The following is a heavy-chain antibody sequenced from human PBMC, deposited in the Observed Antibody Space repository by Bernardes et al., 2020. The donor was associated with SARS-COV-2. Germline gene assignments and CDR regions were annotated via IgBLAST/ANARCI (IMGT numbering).Heavy chain of an antibody. D-gene: IGHD5-12*01. CDR2: IYWNDVK. CDR3: ALPSRDGYNLCYFDY. J-gene: IGHJ4*02. Sequence: SGPTLVKPTQTLTLTCTLSGFSLSTSGVGVGWIRQPPGKALEWLALIYWNDVKRYSPSLKSRLTITKDTSKNQVVLTMTNMDPVDTATYYCALPSRDGYNLCYFDYWGQGTLVTVSS. V-gene: IGHV2-5*01. CDR1: GFSLSTSGVG.